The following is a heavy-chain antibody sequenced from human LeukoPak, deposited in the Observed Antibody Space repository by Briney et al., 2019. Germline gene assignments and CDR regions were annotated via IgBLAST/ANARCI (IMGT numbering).Heavy chain of an antibody. CDR2: INPNSGGT. D-gene: IGHD3-10*01. V-gene: IGHV1-2*02. J-gene: IGHJ4*02. CDR3: ARAGRNYYGSGSYYRFDY. CDR1: GYTFTSYG. Sequence: GASVKVSCKASGYTFTSYGISWVRQAPGQGLEWMGWINPNSGGTNYAQKFQGRVTMTRDTSISTAYMELSRLRSDDTAVYYCARAGRNYYGSGSYYRFDYWGQGTLVTVSS.